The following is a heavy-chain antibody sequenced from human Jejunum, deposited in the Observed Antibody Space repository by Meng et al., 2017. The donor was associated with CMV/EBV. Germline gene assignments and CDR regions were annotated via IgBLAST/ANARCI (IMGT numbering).Heavy chain of an antibody. CDR2: IYYTVTS. D-gene: IGHD2-2*01. Sequence: GDSVSSSYWHWIRQSPGKGLEWIGYIYYTVTSNYNPSLKSRATLSVDTSKNQISLRLTSVTAADTAVYYCARGRYCSSTNCFPFEHWGQGALVTVSS. V-gene: IGHV4-59*02. J-gene: IGHJ4*02. CDR1: GDSVSSSY. CDR3: ARGRYCSSTNCFPFEH.